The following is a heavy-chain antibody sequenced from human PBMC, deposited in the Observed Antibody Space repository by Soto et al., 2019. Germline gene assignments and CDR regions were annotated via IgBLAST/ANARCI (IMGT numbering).Heavy chain of an antibody. CDR1: GYTFTSYG. CDR2: ISAYNGNT. CDR3: ARDGVVVVPAAHYYYYGMDV. V-gene: IGHV1-18*04. D-gene: IGHD2-2*01. Sequence: QVQLVQSGAEVKKPGASVKVSCTASGYTFTSYGISWVRQAPGQGLEWMGWISAYNGNTNYAQKLQGRVTMTTDASTRTDYMELRSLRSDDTAVYYCARDGVVVVPAAHYYYYGMDVWGQGTTVTVSS. J-gene: IGHJ6*02.